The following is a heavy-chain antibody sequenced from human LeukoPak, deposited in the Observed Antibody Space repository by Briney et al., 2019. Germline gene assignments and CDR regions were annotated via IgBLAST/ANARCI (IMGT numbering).Heavy chain of an antibody. J-gene: IGHJ6*03. V-gene: IGHV4-59*01. CDR3: ARDGYSYGSYYYYYMDV. Sequence: PSETLSLTCTVSGGSISSYYWSWIRQPPGKGLEWIGYIYYSGSTNYNPSLKSRVTISVDTSKNQFSLKLSSVTAADTAVYYCARDGYSYGSYYYYYMDVWGKGTTVTVSS. D-gene: IGHD5-18*01. CDR2: IYYSGST. CDR1: GGSISSYY.